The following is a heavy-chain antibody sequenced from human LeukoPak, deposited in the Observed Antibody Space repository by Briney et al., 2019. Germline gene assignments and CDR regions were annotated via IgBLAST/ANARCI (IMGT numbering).Heavy chain of an antibody. D-gene: IGHD3-3*01. CDR1: GFTASINY. J-gene: IGHJ6*03. V-gene: IGHV3-53*01. Sequence: VGSLRLSCAASGFTASINYMSWVRQTPGEGLERVSVNYSGGSTYYADTVKGRFTLSRDNSKNTLDLQMNSLRAEDTAVYYCARVREDITIVGVAYYYYYYMDVWGKGTTVTVSS. CDR3: ARVREDITIVGVAYYYYYYMDV. CDR2: NYSGGST.